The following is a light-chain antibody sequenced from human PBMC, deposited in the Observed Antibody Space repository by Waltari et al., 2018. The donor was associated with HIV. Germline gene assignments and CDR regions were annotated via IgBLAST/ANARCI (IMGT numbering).Light chain of an antibody. CDR2: EVS. V-gene: IGLV2-8*01. J-gene: IGLJ2*01. CDR3: ASYGGSSNFVV. Sequence: QSALTQPPSASGSPGQSVTISCTGTSRDVGGYNYVSWYQHHPGEAPKLMIYEVSQRPSGVPDRFSGSKSGNTASLTVSGLQAEEEADYYCASYGGSSNFVVFGGGTKLTVL. CDR1: SRDVGGYNY.